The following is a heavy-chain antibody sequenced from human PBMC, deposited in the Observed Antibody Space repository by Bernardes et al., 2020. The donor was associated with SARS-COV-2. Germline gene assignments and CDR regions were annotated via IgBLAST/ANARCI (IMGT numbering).Heavy chain of an antibody. V-gene: IGHV3-74*01. CDR1: GFTFSSYW. D-gene: IGHD3-9*01. J-gene: IGHJ6*02. CDR2: INSDGSST. CDR3: ARVGYYDILTGYGMDV. Sequence: GGSLRLSCAASGFTFSSYWMHWVRQAPGKGLVWVSRINSDGSSTSYADSVKGRFTISRDNAKNTLYLQMNSLRAEDTAVYYCARVGYYDILTGYGMDVWGQGTTVTVSS.